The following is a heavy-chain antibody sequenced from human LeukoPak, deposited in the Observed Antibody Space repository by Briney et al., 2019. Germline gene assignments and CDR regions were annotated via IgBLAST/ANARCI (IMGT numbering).Heavy chain of an antibody. CDR3: ARADDSSGNPFDY. CDR1: GFIFSSYA. V-gene: IGHV3-30*01. CDR2: ISYDGSNK. Sequence: PGGSLRLSCAASGFIFSSYAMSWVRQAPGKGLEWVAVISYDGSNKYYADSVKGRFTISRDNSKNTLYLQMNSLRAEDTAVYYCARADDSSGNPFDYWGQGTLVTVSS. D-gene: IGHD3-22*01. J-gene: IGHJ4*02.